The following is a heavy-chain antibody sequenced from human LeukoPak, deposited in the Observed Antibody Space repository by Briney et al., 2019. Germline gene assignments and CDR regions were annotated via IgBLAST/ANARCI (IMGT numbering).Heavy chain of an antibody. V-gene: IGHV3-7*03. J-gene: IGHJ4*02. CDR3: VRDRGYSTFDY. D-gene: IGHD4-23*01. Sequence: PGGSLRLSCEASGFLFSNSWMSWVRQAPGKGLEWEANINQDGSERNYVDSVKGRLTISRDDAKESLYLQMNGLRAEDTAVYFCVRDRGYSTFDYWGQGTLVTVSS. CDR1: GFLFSNSW. CDR2: INQDGSER.